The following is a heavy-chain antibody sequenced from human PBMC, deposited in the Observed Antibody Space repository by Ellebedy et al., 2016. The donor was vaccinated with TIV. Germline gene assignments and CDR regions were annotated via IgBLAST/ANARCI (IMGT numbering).Heavy chain of an antibody. J-gene: IGHJ4*02. CDR2: ISGSGGST. Sequence: GGSLRLXXAASGFTFSSYAMSWVRQAPGKGLEWVSAISGSGGSTYYADSVKGRFTISRDNSKNTLYLQMNSLRAEDTAVYYCAKDWFEYSSSWYGIDYWGQGTLVTVSS. D-gene: IGHD6-13*01. V-gene: IGHV3-23*01. CDR1: GFTFSSYA. CDR3: AKDWFEYSSSWYGIDY.